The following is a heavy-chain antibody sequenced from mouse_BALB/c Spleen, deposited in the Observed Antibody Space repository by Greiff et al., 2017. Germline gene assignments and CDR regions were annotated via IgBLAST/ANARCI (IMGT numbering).Heavy chain of an antibody. D-gene: IGHD1-1*01. V-gene: IGHV1-7*01. CDR1: GYTFTSYW. Sequence: QVQLQQSGAELAKPGASVKMSCKASGYTFTSYWMHWVKQRPGQGLEWIGYINPSTGYTEYNQKFKDKATLTADKSSSTAYMQLSSLTSEDSAVYYCARNSYYYYFDYWGQGTTLTVSS. CDR3: ARNSYYYYFDY. CDR2: INPSTGYT. J-gene: IGHJ2*01.